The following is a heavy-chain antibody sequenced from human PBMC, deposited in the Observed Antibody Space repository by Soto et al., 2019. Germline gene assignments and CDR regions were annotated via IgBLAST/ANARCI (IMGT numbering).Heavy chain of an antibody. D-gene: IGHD3-10*01. J-gene: IGHJ4*02. CDR3: ARSLWFGEDFFDY. CDR2: IYYSGTT. CDR1: AGYISNYY. Sequence: SETLSLTCTVSAGYISNYYWSWIRQPPGKGLEWIGYIYYSGTTNYNPSLKSRVTISVDKSKNQFSLRLTSVTAADTAVYYCARSLWFGEDFFDYWGQGTLVTVSS. V-gene: IGHV4-59*12.